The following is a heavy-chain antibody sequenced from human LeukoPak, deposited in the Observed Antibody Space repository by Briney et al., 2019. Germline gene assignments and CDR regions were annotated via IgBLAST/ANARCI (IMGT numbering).Heavy chain of an antibody. J-gene: IGHJ4*02. V-gene: IGHV5-51*01. CDR2: IYPSDSGT. D-gene: IGHD1-14*01. CDR1: GYNFANYW. Sequence: GESLKISCKGSGYNFANYWIGWVRQMPGKGLEWMGIIYPSDSGTRYSPSFQGQVTISADKSISTAYLQWSSLKASDTAIYYCARPGPADYWGQGTLVTVSS. CDR3: ARPGPADY.